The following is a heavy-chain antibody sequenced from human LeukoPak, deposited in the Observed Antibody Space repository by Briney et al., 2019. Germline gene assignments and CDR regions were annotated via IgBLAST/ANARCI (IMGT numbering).Heavy chain of an antibody. J-gene: IGHJ5*02. CDR1: GGTFSSYA. V-gene: IGHV1-69*05. Sequence: SVMVSCKASGGTFSSYAISRVRQAPGQGLEWMGGIIPIFGTANYAQKFQGRVTITTDESTSTAYMELSSLRSEDTAVYYCARAAAAGMKSDWFDPWGQGTLVTVSS. CDR2: IIPIFGTA. CDR3: ARAAAAGMKSDWFDP. D-gene: IGHD6-13*01.